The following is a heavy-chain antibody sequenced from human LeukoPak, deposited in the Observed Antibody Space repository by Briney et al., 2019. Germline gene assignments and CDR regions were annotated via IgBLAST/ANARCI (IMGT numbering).Heavy chain of an antibody. CDR3: VRSGPGFDDAFDI. Sequence: GGSLRLSCTTSGFTFGSYAMTWVRQAPGKGLEWVSGITGIDGSTYYADSVKGRFTISRDNSKNTLYLQMNSLRAEDTAVYYCVRSGPGFDDAFDIWGQGTMVTVSS. D-gene: IGHD2-15*01. J-gene: IGHJ3*02. V-gene: IGHV3-23*01. CDR1: GFTFGSYA. CDR2: ITGIDGST.